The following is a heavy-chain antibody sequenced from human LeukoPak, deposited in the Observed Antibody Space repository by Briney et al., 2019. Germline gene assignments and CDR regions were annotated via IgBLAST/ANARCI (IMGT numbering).Heavy chain of an antibody. CDR3: ARGKYYYGSGKYYYYYMDV. Sequence: SETLSLTCTVSGYSISSGYYWGWIRQPPGKGLEWIGSIYHSGSTYYNPSLKSRVTISVDTSKNQFSPKLSSVTAADTAVYYCARGKYYYGSGKYYYYYMDVWGKGTTVTVSS. V-gene: IGHV4-38-2*02. J-gene: IGHJ6*03. CDR2: IYHSGST. D-gene: IGHD3-10*01. CDR1: GYSISSGYY.